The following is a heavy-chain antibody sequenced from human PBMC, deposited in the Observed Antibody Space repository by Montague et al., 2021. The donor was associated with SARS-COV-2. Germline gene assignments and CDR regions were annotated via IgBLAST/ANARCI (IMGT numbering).Heavy chain of an antibody. CDR2: IKSKTDGGTT. D-gene: IGHD2-2*01. J-gene: IGHJ4*02. Sequence: SLRLSCAASGFTFSNAWMSWVRQAPGKGLEWVGRIKSKTDGGTTDYAAPVKGRVTISRDDSKNTLYLQMNSLKTEDTAMYYCTTGDPCSVDSTSCYAFWNHVAPFDYWGQGTLVTVSS. CDR1: GFTFSNAW. CDR3: TTGDPCSVDSTSCYAFWNHVAPFDY. V-gene: IGHV3-15*01.